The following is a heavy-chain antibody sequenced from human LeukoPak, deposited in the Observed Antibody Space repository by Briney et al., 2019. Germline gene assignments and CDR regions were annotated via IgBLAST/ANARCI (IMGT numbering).Heavy chain of an antibody. D-gene: IGHD5-24*01. V-gene: IGHV4-59*01. CDR2: IYYSGST. CDR1: GGSISSYY. CDR3: ARVRGYNSYYFDY. Sequence: SETLSLNCTGSGGSISSYYWSWIRQPPGQGLEWIGYIYYSGSTNYNPSLKSRVTISVDTSKNQFSLKLSSVTAADTAVYYCARVRGYNSYYFDYWGQGTLVTVSS. J-gene: IGHJ4*02.